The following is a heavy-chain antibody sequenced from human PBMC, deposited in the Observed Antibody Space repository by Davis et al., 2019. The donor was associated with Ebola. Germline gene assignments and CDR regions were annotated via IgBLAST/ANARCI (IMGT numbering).Heavy chain of an antibody. CDR3: AREPRYGDYTHHDYYGMDV. CDR1: GGTFSSYA. CDR2: IIPILGIA. J-gene: IGHJ6*02. D-gene: IGHD4-17*01. V-gene: IGHV1-69*04. Sequence: SVKVSCKASGGTFSSYAISWVRQAPGQGLEWMGRIIPILGIANYAQKFQGRVTITADESTSTAYMELSSLRSEDTAVYYCAREPRYGDYTHHDYYGMDVWGQGTTVTVSS.